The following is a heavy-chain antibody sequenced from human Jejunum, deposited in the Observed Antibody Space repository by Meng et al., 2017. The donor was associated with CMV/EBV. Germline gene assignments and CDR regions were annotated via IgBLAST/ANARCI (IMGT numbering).Heavy chain of an antibody. CDR2: FYFSGDA. J-gene: IGHJ6*02. Sequence: ISSGSTSWGWIRQTPGKGLEWIGSFYFSGDAYYNPSLKSRVTISLDTSKNQVSLKVTSVTAADTAVYYCARGLTGPEYYYNAMDVWGQGTTVTVSS. CDR3: ARGLTGPEYYYNAMDV. CDR1: ISSGSTS. D-gene: IGHD3-10*01. V-gene: IGHV4-39*07.